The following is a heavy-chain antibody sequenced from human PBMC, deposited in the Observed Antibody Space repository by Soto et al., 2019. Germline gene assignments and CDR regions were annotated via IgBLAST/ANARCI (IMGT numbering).Heavy chain of an antibody. V-gene: IGHV3-23*01. CDR3: AKTIMRASRYSYFDL. CDR1: GFTFSNYA. CDR2: ISGSGGSP. Sequence: EVQLLDSGGGLVQPGGSLRLSCAASGFTFSNYAMTWVRQAPGKGLEWVSGISGSGGSPNYEDSVKGRFTISRDNSQSTLYLQMNGLRAEDTAVYYCAKTIMRASRYSYFDLWGRGTLVTVSS. J-gene: IGHJ2*01.